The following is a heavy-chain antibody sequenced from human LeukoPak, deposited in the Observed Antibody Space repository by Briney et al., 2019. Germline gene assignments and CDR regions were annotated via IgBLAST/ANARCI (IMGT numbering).Heavy chain of an antibody. D-gene: IGHD2-2*01. J-gene: IGHJ5*02. Sequence: ASVKVSCKASGYTFTGHYMHWVRQAPGQGLEWMGWINPNSGGTNYAQKFQGRVTMTRDTSISTAYMELSRLRSDGTAVYYCARPYCSSTSCSNWFDPWGQGTLVTVSS. V-gene: IGHV1-2*02. CDR2: INPNSGGT. CDR1: GYTFTGHY. CDR3: ARPYCSSTSCSNWFDP.